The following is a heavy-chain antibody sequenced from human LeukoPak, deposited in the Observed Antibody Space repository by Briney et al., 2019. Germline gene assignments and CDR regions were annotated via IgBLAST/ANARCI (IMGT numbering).Heavy chain of an antibody. V-gene: IGHV3-7*03. J-gene: IGHJ6*02. CDR3: ARNNGMDV. CDR1: GFTFSTYW. CDR2: VNRDGSET. Sequence: GGSLRLSCAASGFTFSTYWMTWVRQVPGRGPEWVANVNRDGSETYYLDSVKGRFTISKDNAKNSLYLQMNSLRAEDTALYHCARNNGMDVWGQGTTVIVSS.